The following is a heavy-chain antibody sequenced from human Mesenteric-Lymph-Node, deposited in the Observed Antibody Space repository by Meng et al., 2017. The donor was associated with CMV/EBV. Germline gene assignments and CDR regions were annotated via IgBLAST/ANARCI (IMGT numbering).Heavy chain of an antibody. CDR3: AKANLHGYCSSTSCHYGMDV. CDR1: GFTFDDYD. V-gene: IGHV3-20*04. CDR2: INWNGGST. D-gene: IGHD2-2*01. J-gene: IGHJ6*02. Sequence: GESLKISCAASGFTFDDYDLSWVRQAPGKGLEWVSGINWNGGSTGCADSVKGRFTISRDNSKNTLYLQMNSLRAEDTAVYYCAKANLHGYCSSTSCHYGMDVWGQGTTVTVSS.